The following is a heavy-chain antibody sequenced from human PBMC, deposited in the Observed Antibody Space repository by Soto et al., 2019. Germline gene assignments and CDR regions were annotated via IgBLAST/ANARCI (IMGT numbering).Heavy chain of an antibody. Sequence: SETLSLTCAVYGGSFSGYYWSWIRQPPGKGLEWIGEINHSGSTNYNPSLKSRVTISVDTSKNQFSLKLSSVTAADTAVYYCARENREVFGVVIIRGWFDPWGQGTLVTVSS. CDR1: GGSFSGYY. CDR3: ARENREVFGVVIIRGWFDP. D-gene: IGHD3-3*01. V-gene: IGHV4-34*01. CDR2: INHSGST. J-gene: IGHJ5*02.